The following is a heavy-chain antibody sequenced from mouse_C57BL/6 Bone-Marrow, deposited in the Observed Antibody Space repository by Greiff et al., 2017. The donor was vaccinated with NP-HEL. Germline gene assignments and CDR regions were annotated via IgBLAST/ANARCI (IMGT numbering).Heavy chain of an antibody. Sequence: QVQLQQPGAELVMPGASVKLSCKASGYTFTSYWMHWVKQRPGQGLEWIGEIDPSDSYTNYNQKFKGKATLTVDKSSSTAYMQLSSLTSEDSAVYYCARDRGGDMDYWGQGTSVTVSS. D-gene: IGHD2-13*01. CDR2: IDPSDSYT. CDR3: ARDRGGDMDY. V-gene: IGHV1-69*01. J-gene: IGHJ4*01. CDR1: GYTFTSYW.